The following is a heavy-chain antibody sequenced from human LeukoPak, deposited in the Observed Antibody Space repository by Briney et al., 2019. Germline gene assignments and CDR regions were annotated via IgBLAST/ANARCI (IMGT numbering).Heavy chain of an antibody. D-gene: IGHD2-21*02. CDR3: ARAGRCGGDCYAS. Sequence: GGSLRLSCAASGFSFSSYTMSWVRQAPGKGLEWVSIISSSSTYIYYADSVKGRFTISRDNARNALYLQTNSLRVEATAVYYCARAGRCGGDCYASWGQGTLVTVSS. CDR2: ISSSSTYI. V-gene: IGHV3-21*01. CDR1: GFSFSSYT. J-gene: IGHJ4*02.